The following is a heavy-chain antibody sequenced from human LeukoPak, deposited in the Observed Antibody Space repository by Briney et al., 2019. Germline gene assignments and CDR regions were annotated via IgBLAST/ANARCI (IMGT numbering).Heavy chain of an antibody. J-gene: IGHJ4*02. CDR3: AIGCGSYRLTWVDY. V-gene: IGHV3-21*01. Sequence: GRSLRLSCAASGFTFSSYSMNWVRQAPGKGLEWDSSISSSSSYIYYADSVKGRFTISRDNAKNSLYLQMNSLRAEDTAVYYCAIGCGSYRLTWVDYWGQRTLVTVSS. CDR2: ISSSSSYI. D-gene: IGHD1-26*01. CDR1: GFTFSSYS.